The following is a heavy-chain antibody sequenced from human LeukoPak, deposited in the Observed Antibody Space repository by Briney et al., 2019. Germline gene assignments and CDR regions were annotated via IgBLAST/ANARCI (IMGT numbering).Heavy chain of an antibody. J-gene: IGHJ4*02. V-gene: IGHV1-69*04. CDR2: IIPILGIA. D-gene: IGHD1-26*01. CDR1: GGTFSSYA. Sequence: SVKVSCKASGGTFSSYAISWVRQAPGQGLEWMGRIIPILGIANYAQKFQGRVTITADKSTSTAYMELSSLRSEDTAVYYCARSPGVGSSAFDYWGQGTLVTVSS. CDR3: ARSPGVGSSAFDY.